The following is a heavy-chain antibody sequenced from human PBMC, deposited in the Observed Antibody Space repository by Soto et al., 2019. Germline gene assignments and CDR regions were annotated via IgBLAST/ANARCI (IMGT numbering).Heavy chain of an antibody. CDR1: GDSINTYY. CDR3: ARHNGPLYVGYYYDMDV. D-gene: IGHD3-16*01. Sequence: PSETLSLTCTVSGDSINTYYWSWIRQPPGKGLEWIGSIYYSGYTNYNPSLKSRVTISVDTSKNQFSLKLSSVTAADTAVYYCARHNGPLYVGYYYDMDVWGQGTTVTVSS. CDR2: IYYSGYT. V-gene: IGHV4-59*08. J-gene: IGHJ6*02.